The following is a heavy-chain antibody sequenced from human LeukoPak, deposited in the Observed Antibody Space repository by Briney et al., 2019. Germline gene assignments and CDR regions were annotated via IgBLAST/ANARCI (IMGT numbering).Heavy chain of an antibody. Sequence: PGRSLRLSCAASGFTFSSYGMHWVRQAPGKGLEWVAVISYDGSNKYYADSVKGRFTISRDNSKNTLYLQMNSLRADDTAVYYCAMKAVPRPRLYDAFDFWGQGTVVTVSS. J-gene: IGHJ3*01. V-gene: IGHV3-30*03. CDR1: GFTFSSYG. CDR3: AMKAVPRPRLYDAFDF. CDR2: ISYDGSNK. D-gene: IGHD2-2*02.